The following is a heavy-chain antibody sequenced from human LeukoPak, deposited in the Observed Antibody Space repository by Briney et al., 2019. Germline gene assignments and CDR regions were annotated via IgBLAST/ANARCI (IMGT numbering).Heavy chain of an antibody. CDR1: GGTFSSYA. D-gene: IGHD3-22*01. V-gene: IGHV1-69*05. J-gene: IGHJ4*02. CDR2: IIPIFGTA. CDR3: ARGEYYYDSSGYEFDY. Sequence: ASVKVSCKASGGTFSSYAISWVRQAPGHGLEWMGRIIPIFGTANYAQKFQGRVTITTDESTSTAYMELSSLRSEDTAVYYCARGEYYYDSSGYEFDYWGQGTLVTVSS.